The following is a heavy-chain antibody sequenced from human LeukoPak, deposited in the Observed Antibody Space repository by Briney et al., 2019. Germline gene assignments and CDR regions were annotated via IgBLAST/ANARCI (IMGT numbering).Heavy chain of an antibody. CDR2: ISYDGSEK. Sequence: GGSLRLSCAASGFTLSSYAIHWVRQAPGKGLEWVAVISYDGSEKYYAESVKGRFTISRDNSKNTLYLQMNSLRAEDTAVYYCAKDYSKTSYYGSGTYYRPNWFDPWGQGTLVTVSS. CDR1: GFTLSSYA. J-gene: IGHJ5*02. CDR3: AKDYSKTSYYGSGTYYRPNWFDP. V-gene: IGHV3-30*04. D-gene: IGHD3-10*01.